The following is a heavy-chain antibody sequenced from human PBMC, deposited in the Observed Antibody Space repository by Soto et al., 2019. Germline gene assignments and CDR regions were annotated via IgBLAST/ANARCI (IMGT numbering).Heavy chain of an antibody. CDR1: GFTFDDYG. V-gene: IGHV3-23*01. D-gene: IGHD1-20*01. J-gene: IGHJ4*02. Sequence: GGSLRLSCAASGFTFDDYGMSWVRQAPGKGLEWVSAVSGSGGSTYYADSVKGRFTISRDNSKDTLYLQMNNLRAEDTAVYYCAETPDYNWNDYWGQGTLVTVSS. CDR3: AETPDYNWNDY. CDR2: VSGSGGST.